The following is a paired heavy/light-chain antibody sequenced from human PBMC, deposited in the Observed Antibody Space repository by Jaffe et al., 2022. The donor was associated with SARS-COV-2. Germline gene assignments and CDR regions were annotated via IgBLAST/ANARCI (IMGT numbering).Light chain of an antibody. CDR1: TSNIGSNY. J-gene: IGLJ3*02. CDR3: GTWDGSLSAGV. Sequence: QSVLTQPPSVSAAPGQKVTIPCSGSTSNIGSNYVSWYRQLPGTAPKLLIYENNKRPSGVPDRFSGSKSGTSATLGIVGLQTGDEADYYCGTWDGSLSAGVFGGGTKLTVL. CDR2: ENN. V-gene: IGLV1-51*02.
Heavy chain of an antibody. CDR3: AKILNPLGLDS. Sequence: EVLLVESGGGLVQPGGSLRLSCAASGFTFSNSAMNWVRQAPGKGLEWVSGITASGGGTDYADAVKGRFTIFRDNSKNTLYLQMNNLRVDDTAVYSCAKILNPLGLDSWGQGTLVTVSS. V-gene: IGHV3-23*04. J-gene: IGHJ4*02. CDR1: GFTFSNSA. CDR2: ITASGGGT. D-gene: IGHD3-10*01.